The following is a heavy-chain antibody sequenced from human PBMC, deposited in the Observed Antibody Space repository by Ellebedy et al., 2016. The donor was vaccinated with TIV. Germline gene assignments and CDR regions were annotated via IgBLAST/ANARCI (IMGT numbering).Heavy chain of an antibody. D-gene: IGHD2-8*02. CDR3: ARDRESRPWCVDY. V-gene: IGHV1-18*01. Sequence: QNLQGRVTMTTDTSTNTAYMELRRLRFDDTAVYYCARDRESRPWCVDYWGQGTLVTVSS. J-gene: IGHJ4*02.